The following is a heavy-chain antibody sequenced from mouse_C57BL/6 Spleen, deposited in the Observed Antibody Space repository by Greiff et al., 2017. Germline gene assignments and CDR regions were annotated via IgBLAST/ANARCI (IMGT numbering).Heavy chain of an antibody. J-gene: IGHJ2*01. D-gene: IGHD1-1*01. V-gene: IGHV1-55*01. CDR2: IYPGSGNT. CDR1: GYTFTSYW. CDR3: ARMTTVVARYFDY. Sequence: QVQLQQSGAELVKPGASVKMSCKASGYTFTSYWITWVKQRPGQGLEWIGDIYPGSGNTNYNEKFKSKATLTVDTSSSTAYMQLSSLTSEDSAVYYCARMTTVVARYFDYWGQGTTLTVSS.